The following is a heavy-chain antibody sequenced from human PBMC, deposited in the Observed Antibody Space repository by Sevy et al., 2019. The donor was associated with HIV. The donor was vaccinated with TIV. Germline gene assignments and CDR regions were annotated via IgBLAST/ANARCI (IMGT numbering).Heavy chain of an antibody. CDR2: FDPEDAET. V-gene: IGHV1-24*01. CDR1: GKTLSELS. J-gene: IGHJ4*02. CDR3: ATTREYYEDSNGYLDF. D-gene: IGHD3-22*01. Sequence: ASVNVSCKVSGKTLSELSMHWVRQAPGKGLEWMGRFDPEDAETIYSQKFHGRVTLTEDTSTDTAYMELRSLKSEDTAVYYCATTREYYEDSNGYLDFWGQGTLVTVSS.